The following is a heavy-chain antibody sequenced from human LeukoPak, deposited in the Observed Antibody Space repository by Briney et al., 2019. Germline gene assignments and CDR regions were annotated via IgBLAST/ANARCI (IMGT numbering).Heavy chain of an antibody. Sequence: PSETLSLTCTVSGGSISSSSYYWGWIRQPPGKGLEWIGSIYYSGSTYYNPSLKSRVTISVDTSKNQFSLKLSSVTAADTAVYYCARNSDRSGYQPFGYWGQGTLVTVSS. CDR1: GGSISSSSYY. V-gene: IGHV4-39*07. J-gene: IGHJ4*02. CDR3: ARNSDRSGYQPFGY. D-gene: IGHD3-22*01. CDR2: IYYSGST.